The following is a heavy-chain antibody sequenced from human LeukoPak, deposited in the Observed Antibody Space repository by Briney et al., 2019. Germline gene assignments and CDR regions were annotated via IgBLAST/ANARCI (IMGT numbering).Heavy chain of an antibody. V-gene: IGHV3-66*04. Sequence: QPGGSLRLSCAASELTVSSDYMSWVRQAPGKGREWVSTIYSGGGTYYADSVKGRFTISRDNSKSTLYLQMNSLRAEDTAVYYCARHYHGSSWYNYFHYWGQGTLVTVSS. CDR1: ELTVSSDY. CDR3: ARHYHGSSWYNYFHY. J-gene: IGHJ4*02. D-gene: IGHD6-13*01. CDR2: IYSGGGT.